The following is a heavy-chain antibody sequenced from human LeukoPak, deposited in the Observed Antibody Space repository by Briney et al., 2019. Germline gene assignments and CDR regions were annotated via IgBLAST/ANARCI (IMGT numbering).Heavy chain of an antibody. Sequence: GGSLRLSCAASGFTFSSYGMHWVRQAPGKGLEWVAVIWYDGSNKYYADSVKGRFTISRDNSKNTLYLQMNSLRAEDTAVYYCARDNRQQLVQFGGGFDYWGQGTLVTVSS. CDR2: IWYDGSNK. CDR3: ARDNRQQLVQFGGGFDY. J-gene: IGHJ4*02. CDR1: GFTFSSYG. D-gene: IGHD6-13*01. V-gene: IGHV3-33*01.